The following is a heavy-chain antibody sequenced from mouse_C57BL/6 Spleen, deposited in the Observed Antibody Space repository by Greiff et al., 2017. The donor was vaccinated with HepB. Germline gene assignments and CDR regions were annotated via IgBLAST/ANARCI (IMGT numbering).Heavy chain of an antibody. Sequence: VQLQQPGAELVMPGASVKLSCKASGYTFTSYWMHWVKQRPGQGLEWIGEIDPSDSYTNYNQKFKGKSTLTVDKSSSTAYMQLSSLKSEDSAVYYCARELTGTRFDYWGQGTTLTVSS. J-gene: IGHJ2*01. V-gene: IGHV1-69*01. CDR3: ARELTGTRFDY. CDR1: GYTFTSYW. D-gene: IGHD4-1*01. CDR2: IDPSDSYT.